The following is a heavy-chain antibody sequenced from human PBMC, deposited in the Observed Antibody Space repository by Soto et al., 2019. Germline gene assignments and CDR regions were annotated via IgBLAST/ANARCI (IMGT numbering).Heavy chain of an antibody. CDR2: TYYRSKWYN. J-gene: IGHJ6*02. V-gene: IGHV6-1*01. CDR1: GYSVSSNSAA. D-gene: IGHD1-26*01. Sequence: SQTLSLPCAISGYSVSSNSAALNWIRQSPSRGLEWLGRTYYRSKWYNDFAVSVKSRITINPDTSKNQFSLQLNSVTPEDTAVYYCARARSPRYGSHGMDVWGQGTTVTGSS. CDR3: ARARSPRYGSHGMDV.